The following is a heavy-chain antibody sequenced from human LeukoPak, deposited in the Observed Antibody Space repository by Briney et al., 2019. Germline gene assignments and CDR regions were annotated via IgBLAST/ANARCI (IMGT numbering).Heavy chain of an antibody. J-gene: IGHJ4*02. CDR2: FDPEDGET. CDR3: ATPPYYSGSYYFDY. Sequence: ASVKVSCKVSGYTLTELSMHWVRQAPGKGLEWMGGFDPEDGETIYAQKFQGRVTMTEDTSTDTAYMELSSLRSEDTAVYYCATPPYYSGSYYFDYWGQGTLVTVSS. D-gene: IGHD1-26*01. CDR1: GYTLTELS. V-gene: IGHV1-24*01.